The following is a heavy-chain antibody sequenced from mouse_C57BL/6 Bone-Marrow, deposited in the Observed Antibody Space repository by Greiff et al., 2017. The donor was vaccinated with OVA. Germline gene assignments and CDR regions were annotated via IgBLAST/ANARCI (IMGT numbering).Heavy chain of an antibody. CDR3: ARSLYYYGSSPLYAMDY. CDR1: GYAFSSYW. J-gene: IGHJ4*01. V-gene: IGHV1-80*01. CDR2: IYPGDGDT. D-gene: IGHD1-1*01. Sequence: VKLQESGAELVKPGASVKISCKASGYAFSSYWMNWVKQRPGKGLEWIGQIYPGDGDTNYNGKFKGKATLTADKSSSTAYMQLSSLTSEDSAVYFCARSLYYYGSSPLYAMDYWGQGTSVTVSS.